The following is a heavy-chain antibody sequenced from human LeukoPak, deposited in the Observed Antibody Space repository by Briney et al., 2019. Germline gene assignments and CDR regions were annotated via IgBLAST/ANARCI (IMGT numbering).Heavy chain of an antibody. V-gene: IGHV3-20*04. CDR1: GFTFVDYG. Sequence: GGSLRLSCAASGFTFVDYGMSWVRQAPGKGLEWVSSIKWNGGSTGYADSVKSRFTISRDNAKNTLYLQMNSLRVEDTAVYYCAKDDGWVQYANWGQGTLVTVSS. J-gene: IGHJ4*02. CDR2: IKWNGGST. CDR3: AKDDGWVQYAN. D-gene: IGHD5-24*01.